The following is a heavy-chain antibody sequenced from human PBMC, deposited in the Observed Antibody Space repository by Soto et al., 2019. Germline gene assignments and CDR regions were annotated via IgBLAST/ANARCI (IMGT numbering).Heavy chain of an antibody. V-gene: IGHV4-30-4*01. CDR3: ARGVDFEGFSPYGMDV. D-gene: IGHD3-3*01. Sequence: LSLTCTVSGGSINTGDYYWTWIRQPRGKGLEWIGYIYYSGTTYYNPSLKSRVSLSLDTSKNHFSLRLTSVTAADTAVYYCARGVDFEGFSPYGMDVWGQVTTVTFSS. CDR1: GGSINTGDYY. J-gene: IGHJ6*02. CDR2: IYYSGTT.